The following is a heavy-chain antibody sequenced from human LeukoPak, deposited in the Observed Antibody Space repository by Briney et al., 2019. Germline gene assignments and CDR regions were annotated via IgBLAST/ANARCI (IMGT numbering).Heavy chain of an antibody. J-gene: IGHJ4*02. CDR3: ARHGNSGDYFDY. CDR2: ISAYNGNT. Sequence: EASVKVSCKGSGYTFTRYGISWVRQAPGQGLEWMGWISAYNGNTNYAQKLQGRVTMTTDASTNTAYMELRSLRSDDTAVYYCARHGNSGDYFDYWGQGTLVTVSS. V-gene: IGHV1-18*01. CDR1: GYTFTRYG. D-gene: IGHD4-23*01.